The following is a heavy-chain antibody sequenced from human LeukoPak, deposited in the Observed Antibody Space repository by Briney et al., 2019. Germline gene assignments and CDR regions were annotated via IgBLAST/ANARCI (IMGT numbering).Heavy chain of an antibody. CDR1: GGSFSGYY. CDR2: INHSGST. CDR3: TRTARITIFGVVIENYYYYYMDV. J-gene: IGHJ6*03. D-gene: IGHD3-3*01. Sequence: SETLSLTCAVYGGSFSGYYWSWIRQPPGKGLEWIGEINHSGSTNYNPSLKSRVTISVDTSKNQFSLKLSSVTASYTAVYYCTRTARITIFGVVIENYYYYYMDVWGKGTTVTVSS. V-gene: IGHV4-34*01.